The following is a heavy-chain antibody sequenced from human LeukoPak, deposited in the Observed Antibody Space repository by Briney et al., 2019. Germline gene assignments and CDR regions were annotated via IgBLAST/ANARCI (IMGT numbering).Heavy chain of an antibody. V-gene: IGHV4-34*01. Sequence: PSETLSLTCAVYGGSFSGYYWSWIRQPPGKGLEWIGEINHSGSTNYNPSLKSRATISVDTSKNQFSLKLSSVTAADTAVYYCARGRVHYDSSGYYYSGNYYMDVWGKGTTVTVSS. J-gene: IGHJ6*03. CDR2: INHSGST. CDR1: GGSFSGYY. CDR3: ARGRVHYDSSGYYYSGNYYMDV. D-gene: IGHD3-22*01.